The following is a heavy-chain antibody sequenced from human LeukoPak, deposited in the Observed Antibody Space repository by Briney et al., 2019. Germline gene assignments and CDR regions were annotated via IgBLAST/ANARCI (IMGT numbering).Heavy chain of an antibody. CDR2: IYHSGST. CDR1: GYSISSGYY. V-gene: IGHV4-38-2*02. D-gene: IGHD2-15*01. Sequence: SETLSLTCTVSGYSISSGYYWGWIRQPPGKGLEWIGSIYHSGSTYYNPSLKSRVTISVDTSKNQFSLKLSSVTAPDTAVYYCATDCSGGSCDSPFDYWGQGTLVTVSS. J-gene: IGHJ4*02. CDR3: ATDCSGGSCDSPFDY.